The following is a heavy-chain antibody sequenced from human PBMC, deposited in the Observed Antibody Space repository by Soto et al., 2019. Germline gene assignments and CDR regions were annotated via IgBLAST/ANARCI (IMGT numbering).Heavy chain of an antibody. CDR2: IRSKANSYAT. CDR1: GFTFSGSA. J-gene: IGHJ6*02. Sequence: GGSLRLSCAASGFTFSGSAMHWVRQASGKGLEWVGRIRSKANSYATAYAASVKGRFTISRADSKNTAYLQMNSLKTEDTAVYYCMLSAIKYYYYGMDVWGQGTTVTVSS. D-gene: IGHD2-15*01. CDR3: MLSAIKYYYYGMDV. V-gene: IGHV3-73*01.